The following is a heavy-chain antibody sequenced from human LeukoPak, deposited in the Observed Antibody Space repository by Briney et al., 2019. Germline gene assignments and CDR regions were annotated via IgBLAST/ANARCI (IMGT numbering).Heavy chain of an antibody. V-gene: IGHV3-21*01. CDR3: ARGGTEGYYMDV. CDR1: GFTFSSYS. CDR2: ISSSSSYI. J-gene: IGHJ6*03. Sequence: RPGGSLRLSCAASGFTFSSYSMNWVRQAPGKGLEWVSSISSSSSYIYYADSVKGRFTISRDNAKTSLYLQMNSLRAEDTAVYYCARGGTEGYYMDVWGKGTTVTASS. D-gene: IGHD1-1*01.